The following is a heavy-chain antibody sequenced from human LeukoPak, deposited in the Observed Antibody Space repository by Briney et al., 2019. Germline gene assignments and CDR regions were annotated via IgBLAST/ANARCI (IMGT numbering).Heavy chain of an antibody. D-gene: IGHD1-26*01. CDR2: IKQDGSGK. V-gene: IGHV3-7*01. J-gene: IGHJ4*02. CDR3: ARVGWELQFDY. Sequence: GGSLRLSYAASGFTFSSYWMSWVRQAPGKGLEWVANIKQDGSGKYYVDSVKGRFTISRDNAKNSLYLQMNSLRAEDTAVYYCARVGWELQFDYWGQGTLVTVSS. CDR1: GFTFSSYW.